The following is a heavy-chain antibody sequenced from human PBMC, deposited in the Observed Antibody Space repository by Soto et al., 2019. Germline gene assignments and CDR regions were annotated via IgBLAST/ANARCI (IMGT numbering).Heavy chain of an antibody. D-gene: IGHD4-17*01. CDR2: IYYSGST. Sequence: SETLSLTCTVSGGSISSYYWSWIRQPPGKGLEWIGYIYYSGSTNYNPSLKSRVTISVDTSKNQFSLKLSSVTAADTAVYYCARRSTTVTPSWAFDIWGQGTMVPVSS. CDR1: GGSISSYY. CDR3: ARRSTTVTPSWAFDI. J-gene: IGHJ3*02. V-gene: IGHV4-59*01.